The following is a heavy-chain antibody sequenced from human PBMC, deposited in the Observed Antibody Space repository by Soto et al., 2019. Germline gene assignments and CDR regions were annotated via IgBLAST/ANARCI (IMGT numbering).Heavy chain of an antibody. V-gene: IGHV4-39*01. Sequence: SETPSLTCTVSGGSISSSSYYWCGIRQPPGKGLEWIGSIYYSGSTYYNPSLKSRVTISVDTSKNQFSLKLSSVTAADTAVYYCARGNSSSWDGNYYYYMDVWGKGSTVTVS. D-gene: IGHD6-13*01. CDR3: ARGNSSSWDGNYYYYMDV. J-gene: IGHJ6*03. CDR2: IYYSGST. CDR1: GGSISSSSYY.